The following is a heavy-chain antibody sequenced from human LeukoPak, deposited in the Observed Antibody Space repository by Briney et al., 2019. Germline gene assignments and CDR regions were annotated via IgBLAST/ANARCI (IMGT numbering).Heavy chain of an antibody. CDR2: INPSGGST. D-gene: IGHD3-9*01. CDR3: ARDRPNLRYFDWLLNCYGMDV. J-gene: IGHJ6*02. Sequence: ASVKVSCKASGYTFTSYYMHWVRQAPGQGLEWMGIINPSGGSTSYAQKFQGRVTMTRDTSTSTVYMELSSLRSEDTAVYYCARDRPNLRYFDWLLNCYGMDVWGQGTTVTVSS. V-gene: IGHV1-46*01. CDR1: GYTFTSYY.